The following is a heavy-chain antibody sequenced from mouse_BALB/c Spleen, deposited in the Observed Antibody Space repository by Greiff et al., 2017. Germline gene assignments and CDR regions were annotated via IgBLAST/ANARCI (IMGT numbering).Heavy chain of an antibody. D-gene: IGHD2-3*01. CDR2: ISSGGSYT. CDR3: ARDSDGYYGGFAY. V-gene: IGHV5-9-4*01. CDR1: GFTFSSYA. J-gene: IGHJ3*01. Sequence: EVNLVESGGGLVKPGGSLKLSCAASGFTFSSYAMSWVRQSPEKRLEWVAEISSGGSYTYYPDTVTGRFTISRDNAKNTLYLEMSSLRSEDTAMYYCARDSDGYYGGFAYWGQGTLVTVSA.